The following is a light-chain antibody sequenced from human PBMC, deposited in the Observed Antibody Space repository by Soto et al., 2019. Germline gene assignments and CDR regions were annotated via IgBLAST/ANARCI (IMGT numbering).Light chain of an antibody. J-gene: IGKJ2*01. CDR2: DAS. CDR3: QQGGIRYT. V-gene: IGKV3-11*01. CDR1: QSVSNY. Sequence: EIVLTQSPGTLSLSPGERATLSCRASQSVSNYLAWYQQRPGQAPRLLIYDASNRATGIPARFSGSGSGTDFTLTISSLEPEDFAVYYCQQGGIRYTFGQGTKLEIK.